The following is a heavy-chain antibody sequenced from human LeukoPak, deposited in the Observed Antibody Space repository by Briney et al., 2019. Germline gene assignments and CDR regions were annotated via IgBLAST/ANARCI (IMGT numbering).Heavy chain of an antibody. V-gene: IGHV3-23*01. Sequence: GGSLRLSCAASGFTFSSYAMSWVRQAPGKGPEWVSAISGSGGSTYYADSVKGRFTISRDNSKNTLYLQMNSLRAEDTAVYYCAKDRDSSSRFRKNTPLDYWGQGTLVTVSS. CDR1: GFTFSSYA. CDR2: ISGSGGST. D-gene: IGHD6-13*01. CDR3: AKDRDSSSRFRKNTPLDY. J-gene: IGHJ4*02.